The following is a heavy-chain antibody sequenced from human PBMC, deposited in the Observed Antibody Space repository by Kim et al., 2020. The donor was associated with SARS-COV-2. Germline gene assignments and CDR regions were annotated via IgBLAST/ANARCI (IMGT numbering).Heavy chain of an antibody. CDR1: GGSISSSSYY. D-gene: IGHD3-22*01. CDR3: AGEDSSGPEDYYYYGMDV. V-gene: IGHV4-39*01. Sequence: SETLSLTCTVSGGSISSSSYYWGWIRQPPGKGLEWIGSIYYSGSTYYNPSLKSRVTISVDTSKNQFSLKLSSVTAADTAVYYCAGEDSSGPEDYYYYGMDVWGQGTTVTVSS. CDR2: IYYSGST. J-gene: IGHJ6*02.